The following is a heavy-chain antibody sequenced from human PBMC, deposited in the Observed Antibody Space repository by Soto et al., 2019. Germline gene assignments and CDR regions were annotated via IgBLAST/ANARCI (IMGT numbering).Heavy chain of an antibody. V-gene: IGHV1-18*01. CDR1: GYTFTSYG. Sequence: ASVKVSCKASGYTFTSYGISWVRQAPGQGLEWMGWISAYNGNTNYAQKLQGRVTMTTDTSTSTAYMELRSLRSDDTAVYYCARETNDFWTNNCMDVWDQGTTVTVSS. D-gene: IGHD3-3*01. CDR3: ARETNDFWTNNCMDV. J-gene: IGHJ6*02. CDR2: ISAYNGNT.